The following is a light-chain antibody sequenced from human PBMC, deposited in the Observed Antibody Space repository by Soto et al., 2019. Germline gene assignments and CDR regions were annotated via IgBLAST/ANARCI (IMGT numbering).Light chain of an antibody. CDR2: AAS. V-gene: IGKV1-39*01. J-gene: IGKJ2*01. Sequence: DIRMSQSPPSLAASVGDRVTITCRASQSIDRFLNWYQQKSGIAPKLLIFAASSLQDGVPSRFSGSGPGTDFALTITSLQPEDFATYYCQQTHGTPYNFGQGTKLQIK. CDR1: QSIDRF. CDR3: QQTHGTPYN.